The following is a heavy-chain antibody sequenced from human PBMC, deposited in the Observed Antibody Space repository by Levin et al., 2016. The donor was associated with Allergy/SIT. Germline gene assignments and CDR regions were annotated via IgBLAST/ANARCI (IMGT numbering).Heavy chain of an antibody. J-gene: IGHJ4*02. Sequence: WIRQPPGKGLEWVAVISYDGSNKYYADSVKGRFTISRDNSKNTLYLQMNSLRAEDTAVYYCAKDAGRYCSGGSCYPYYFDYWGQGTLVTVSS. CDR2: ISYDGSNK. CDR3: AKDAGRYCSGGSCYPYYFDY. V-gene: IGHV3-30*18. D-gene: IGHD2-15*01.